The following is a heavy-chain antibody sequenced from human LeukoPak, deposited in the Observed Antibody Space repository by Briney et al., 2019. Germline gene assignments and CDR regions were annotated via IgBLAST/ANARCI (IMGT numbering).Heavy chain of an antibody. CDR3: ARVVTMMGQWYFDY. Sequence: SVKVSCKASGGTFSSYAISWVRQAPGQGLEWMGGINPIFGTANYAQKFQGRVTITTDESTSTAYMELSSLRSEDTAVYYCARVVTMMGQWYFDYWGQGTLVTVSS. J-gene: IGHJ4*02. V-gene: IGHV1-69*05. D-gene: IGHD3-22*01. CDR1: GGTFSSYA. CDR2: INPIFGTA.